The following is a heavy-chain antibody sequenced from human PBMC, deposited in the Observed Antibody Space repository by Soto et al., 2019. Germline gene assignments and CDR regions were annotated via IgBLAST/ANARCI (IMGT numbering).Heavy chain of an antibody. Sequence: QVQLVESGGGVVQPGRSLRLSCAASGFTFGPFGMHWVRQAPGKGLEWVAVISYDGRNKYDAESVKGRFTISRDNSKNAVYLQMDSLRAEGTAVYYCARETTATTTSEGLDMWGQGTLVTVSS. CDR2: ISYDGRNK. D-gene: IGHD1-1*01. J-gene: IGHJ3*02. CDR1: GFTFGPFG. V-gene: IGHV3-30*04. CDR3: ARETTATTTSEGLDM.